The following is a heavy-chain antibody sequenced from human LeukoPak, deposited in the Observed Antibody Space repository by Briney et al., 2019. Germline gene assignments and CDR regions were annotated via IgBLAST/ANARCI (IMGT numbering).Heavy chain of an antibody. CDR1: GGSFSGYY. V-gene: IGHV4-34*01. CDR2: INHSGST. Sequence: SETLSLTCAVYGGSFSGYYWSWIRQPPGKGLEWIGEINHSGSTNYNPSLKSRVTISVDTSKNQFSLKLSSVTAADTAVYYCARGVLLWWSPWGQGTLVTVSS. CDR3: ARGVLLWWSP. D-gene: IGHD2-21*01. J-gene: IGHJ5*02.